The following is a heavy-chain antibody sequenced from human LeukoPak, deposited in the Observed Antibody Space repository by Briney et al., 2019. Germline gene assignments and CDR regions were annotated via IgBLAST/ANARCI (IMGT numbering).Heavy chain of an antibody. D-gene: IGHD3-10*01. J-gene: IGHJ4*02. CDR3: ARVWGGPRGRGFDY. V-gene: IGHV4-59*01. Sequence: SETLSLTCTVSGGSISSYYWSWIRQPPGKGLEWIGYIYYSGSTNYNPSLKSRVTISVDTSKNQFSLKLSSVTAADTAVYYCARVWGGPRGRGFDYWGQGTLVTVSS. CDR2: IYYSGST. CDR1: GGSISSYY.